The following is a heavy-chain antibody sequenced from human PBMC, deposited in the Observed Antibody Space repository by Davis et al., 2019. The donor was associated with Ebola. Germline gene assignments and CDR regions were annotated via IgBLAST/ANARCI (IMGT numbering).Heavy chain of an antibody. D-gene: IGHD3-3*01. V-gene: IGHV1-69*06. CDR1: GGTFSSYA. Sequence: AASVTVSCKASGGTFSSYAISWVRQAPGQGLEWMGGIIPIFGTANYAQKFQGRVTITADKSTSTAYMELSSLRSEDTAVYYCARGGLEWLLFGAFDIWGQGTMVTVSS. J-gene: IGHJ3*02. CDR2: IIPIFGTA. CDR3: ARGGLEWLLFGAFDI.